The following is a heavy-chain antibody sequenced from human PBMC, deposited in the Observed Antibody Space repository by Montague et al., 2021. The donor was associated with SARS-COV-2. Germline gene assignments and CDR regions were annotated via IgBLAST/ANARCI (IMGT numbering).Heavy chain of an antibody. Sequence: SETLSLTCAVSGVSLSGAFWSWVRQPPGKRLEWIGETTHNGGTNYNPSLRSRVTISVGTSKNQFSLNLKSVSAADTAVYFCARLFGNTGYNRFDPWGQGTLVTVSS. CDR1: GVSLSGAF. CDR2: TTHNGGT. J-gene: IGHJ5*02. D-gene: IGHD5-24*01. CDR3: ARLFGNTGYNRFDP. V-gene: IGHV4-34*01.